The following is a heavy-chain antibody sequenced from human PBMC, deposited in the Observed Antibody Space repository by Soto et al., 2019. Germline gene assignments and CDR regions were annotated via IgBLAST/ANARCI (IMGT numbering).Heavy chain of an antibody. Sequence: SGTLSLTCSVSGASISSFYYAWIRQTPGKGLEWIGYIYYTGSTNYNPSLKSRVTISVDTSKKQFSLKLSPVTAADTAVYYCARTRDGNMDGCGQGTTVTVSS. D-gene: IGHD2-15*01. CDR3: ARTRDGNMDG. CDR2: IYYTGST. V-gene: IGHV4-59*08. CDR1: GASISSFY. J-gene: IGHJ6*02.